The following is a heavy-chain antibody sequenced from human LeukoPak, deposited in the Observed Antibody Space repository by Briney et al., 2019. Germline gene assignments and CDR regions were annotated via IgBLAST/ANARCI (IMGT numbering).Heavy chain of an antibody. CDR1: GGTFKTYG. CDR2: IIPIFGTA. J-gene: IGHJ3*02. D-gene: IGHD3-9*01. V-gene: IGHV1-69*05. Sequence: ASVKVSCKASGGTFKTYGLSWVRQAPGQGLEWIGKIIPIFGTANYAQKFQGRVTITTDESTSTAYMELSSLRSEDTAVYYCARDDILTGHAFDIWGQGTMVTVSS. CDR3: ARDDILTGHAFDI.